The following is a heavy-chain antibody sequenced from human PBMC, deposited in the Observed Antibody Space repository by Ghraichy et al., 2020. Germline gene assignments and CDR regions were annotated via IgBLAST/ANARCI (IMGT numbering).Heavy chain of an antibody. CDR2: IYYSGST. CDR3: ALIRRGGGNWFDP. V-gene: IGHV4-30-4*01. J-gene: IGHJ5*02. CDR1: GGSISSGDYY. Sequence: SETLSLTCTVSGGSISSGDYYWSWIRQPPGKGLEWIGYIYYSGSTYYNPSLKSRVTISVDTSKNQFSLKLSSVTAADTAVYYCALIRRGGGNWFDPWGQGTLVTVSS. D-gene: IGHD1-14*01.